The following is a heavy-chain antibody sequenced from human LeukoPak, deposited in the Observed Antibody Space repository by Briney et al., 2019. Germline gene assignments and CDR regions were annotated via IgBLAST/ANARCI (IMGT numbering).Heavy chain of an antibody. Sequence: GGSLRLSCAASGFTFSSYWMTWVRQAPGKGLEWVANIKQDGSEKYYVDSVKGRFTISRDNAKSSLYLQMNSLRAEDTAVYYCARSIAANTNWFDPWGQGTLVTVSS. CDR2: IKQDGSEK. CDR1: GFTFSSYW. CDR3: ARSIAANTNWFDP. J-gene: IGHJ5*02. D-gene: IGHD2-15*01. V-gene: IGHV3-7*05.